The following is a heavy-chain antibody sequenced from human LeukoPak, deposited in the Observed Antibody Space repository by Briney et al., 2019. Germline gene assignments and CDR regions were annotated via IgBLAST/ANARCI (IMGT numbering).Heavy chain of an antibody. CDR1: GGSISSSNW. J-gene: IGHJ5*02. CDR2: IYHSGST. Sequence: SETLSLTCAVSGGSISSSNWWSWVRQPPGKGLEWIGEIYHSGSTYYNASLKSRVTISIDTSKNQFSLKLSSVTAADTAVYYCARGVTMIGRLRFDPWGQGTLVTVSS. CDR3: ARGVTMIGRLRFDP. D-gene: IGHD3-22*01. V-gene: IGHV4-4*02.